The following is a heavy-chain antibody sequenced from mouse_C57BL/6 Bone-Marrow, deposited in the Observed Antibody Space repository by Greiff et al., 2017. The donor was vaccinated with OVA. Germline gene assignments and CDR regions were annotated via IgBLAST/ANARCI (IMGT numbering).Heavy chain of an antibody. V-gene: IGHV5-4*01. Sequence: EVQGVESGGGLVKPGGSLKLSCAASGFTFSSYAMSWVRQTPEKRLEWVATISDGGSYTYYPDNLKGRFTISRDNAKNNLYLQMSNMKSEDTAMYYCARDRAAQATWGQGTLVTVSA. CDR3: ARDRAAQAT. CDR1: GFTFSSYA. J-gene: IGHJ3*01. CDR2: ISDGGSYT. D-gene: IGHD3-2*02.